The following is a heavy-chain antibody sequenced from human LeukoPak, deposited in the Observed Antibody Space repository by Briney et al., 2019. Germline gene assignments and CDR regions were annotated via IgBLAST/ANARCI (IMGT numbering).Heavy chain of an antibody. CDR2: FDPGDDET. J-gene: IGHJ5*01. V-gene: IGHV1-24*01. Sequence: ASVKVSCKVSGYSLSELSTHWVRQAPGQGLEWMGGFDPGDDETIYAQKFQGRVTMTEDTSTNTAYLELSSLRSEDTAVYFCATEKDLLLDSWGQGTPVTVSS. CDR3: ATEKDLLLDS. CDR1: GYSLSELS. D-gene: IGHD1-26*01.